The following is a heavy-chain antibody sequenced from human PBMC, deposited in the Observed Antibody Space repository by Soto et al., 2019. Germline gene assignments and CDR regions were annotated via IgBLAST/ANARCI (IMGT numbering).Heavy chain of an antibody. V-gene: IGHV4-34*01. CDR1: GGSFSGYY. CDR3: ARAGLRDCRGGGCYGGLDY. D-gene: IGHD2-15*01. CDR2: INHSGST. Sequence: QVQLQQWGAGLLKPSETLSLTCAVYGGSFSGYYWSWIRQPPGKGLEWIGEINHSGSTNYNPSLKSRVTISVDTAKNQFSMKLSTVTGAFTAVYSCARAGLRDCRGGGCYGGLDYWGQGTLVTVSS. J-gene: IGHJ4*02.